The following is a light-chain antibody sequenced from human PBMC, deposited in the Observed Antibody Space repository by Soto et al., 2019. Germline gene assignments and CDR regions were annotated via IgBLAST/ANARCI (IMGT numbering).Light chain of an antibody. CDR3: QQYDDWPLT. J-gene: IGKJ4*01. V-gene: IGKV3-15*01. CDR2: SAS. Sequence: EIVMTQSPATLSVSPGERATLCCRASQSVSRDLAWYQQKPGQAPRLLIYSASTRATGFPARFSGSGSGTAFTLTISSLQSEEFAVYYCQQYDDWPLTFGGGTKVEIK. CDR1: QSVSRD.